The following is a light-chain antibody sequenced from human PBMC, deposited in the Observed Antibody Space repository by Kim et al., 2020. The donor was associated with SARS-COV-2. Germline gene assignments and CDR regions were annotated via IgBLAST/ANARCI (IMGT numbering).Light chain of an antibody. CDR2: SAS. CDR1: QYISSW. J-gene: IGKJ4*01. V-gene: IGKV1-12*01. CDR3: QHANSFHPLT. Sequence: SVGDRVIITCRASQYISSWLGWYQQKPRKAPKLLIYSASTLQNGVPSRFGGSGSGTDFTLTISSLQPEDFATYYCQHANSFHPLTFGGGTKVDIK.